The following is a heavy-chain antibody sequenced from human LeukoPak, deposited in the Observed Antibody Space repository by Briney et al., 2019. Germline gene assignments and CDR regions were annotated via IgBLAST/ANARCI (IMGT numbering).Heavy chain of an antibody. CDR3: ARDRCSGGSCHNWCFDL. CDR1: GGTFSSYA. D-gene: IGHD2-15*01. J-gene: IGHJ2*01. V-gene: IGHV1-69*05. Sequence: ASVKVSCKASGGTFSSYAISWVRQAPGQGLEWMGGIIPIFGTANYAQKFQGRVTITTDESTSTAYMELSSLRSEDTAVYYCARDRCSGGSCHNWCFDLWGRGTLVTVSS. CDR2: IIPIFGTA.